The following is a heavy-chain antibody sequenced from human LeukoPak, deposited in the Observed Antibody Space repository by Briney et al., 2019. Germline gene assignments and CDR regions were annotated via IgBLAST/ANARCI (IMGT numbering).Heavy chain of an antibody. CDR2: ISYDGSNK. D-gene: IGHD2-15*01. Sequence: PGRSLRLSCAASGFTFSSYAMHWVRQAPGKGLEWVAVISYDGSNKYYADSVKGRFTISRDNSKNMLYLQMTSLRAEDTAVYYCAKVKLQWIAQSFNYWGQGTLVTVSS. V-gene: IGHV3-30-3*01. J-gene: IGHJ4*02. CDR1: GFTFSSYA. CDR3: AKVKLQWIAQSFNY.